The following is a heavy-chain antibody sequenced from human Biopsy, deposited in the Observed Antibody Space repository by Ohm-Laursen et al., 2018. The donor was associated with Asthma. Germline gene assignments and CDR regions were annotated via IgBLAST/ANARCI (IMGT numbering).Heavy chain of an antibody. Sequence: LRLSCATSGFTFSSYGMHWVRQAPGKGLEWVAVIWYDGSNKYYADSVKGRFTISRDNSKNTLYLQMNSLRVEDTAFYHCTKDTGELGMSAFDVWGQGTMVAVSS. CDR1: GFTFSSYG. D-gene: IGHD7-27*01. J-gene: IGHJ3*01. CDR2: IWYDGSNK. CDR3: TKDTGELGMSAFDV. V-gene: IGHV3-33*06.